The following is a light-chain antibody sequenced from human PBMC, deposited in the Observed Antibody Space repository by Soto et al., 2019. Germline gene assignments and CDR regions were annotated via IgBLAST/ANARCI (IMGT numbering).Light chain of an antibody. V-gene: IGKV1-9*01. CDR1: QGISSC. CDR3: HQLNSYPHT. J-gene: IGKJ5*01. CDR2: AAS. Sequence: DIQLTQSPSFLSASVGDRVTITCRASQGISSCFAWYQQIPGKAPNLLIYAASTLQSGVPSRFSGSGSGTEFTLTISSLQPEDFATYYCHQLNSYPHTFGQGTRLEMK.